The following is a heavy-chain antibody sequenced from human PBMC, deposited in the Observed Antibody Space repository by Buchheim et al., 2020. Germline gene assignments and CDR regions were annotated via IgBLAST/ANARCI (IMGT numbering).Heavy chain of an antibody. V-gene: IGHV3-23*01. CDR3: AKRSPDLAVPRLFDS. CDR2: ISGSGYTT. Sequence: EVQLLESGGGLVQPGGSLRLSCAASGFTFRTYAMSWVRQAPGKGLEWVSIISGSGYTTYYADSVKGRFTISRDNSKNTLYLQMNSLRAEDAAVYYCAKRSPDLAVPRLFDSWGQGTL. D-gene: IGHD6-19*01. CDR1: GFTFRTYA. J-gene: IGHJ4*02.